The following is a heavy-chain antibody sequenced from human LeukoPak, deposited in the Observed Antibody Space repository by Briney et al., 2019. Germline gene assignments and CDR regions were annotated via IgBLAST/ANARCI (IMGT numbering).Heavy chain of an antibody. CDR1: GYTLTELS. CDR2: FDPEDGET. D-gene: IGHD3-3*01. CDR3: ATSPTKSKFLRPSIFGVVIRGYYYMDV. V-gene: IGHV1-24*01. J-gene: IGHJ6*03. Sequence: ASVKVSRKVSGYTLTELSMHWVRQAPGKGLEWMGGFDPEDGETIYAQKFQGRVTMTEDTSTDTAYMELSSLRSEDTAVYYCATSPTKSKFLRPSIFGVVIRGYYYMDVWGKGTTVTVSS.